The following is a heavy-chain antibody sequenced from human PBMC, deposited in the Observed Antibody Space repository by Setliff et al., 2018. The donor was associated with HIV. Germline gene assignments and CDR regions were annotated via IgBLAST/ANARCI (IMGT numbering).Heavy chain of an antibody. V-gene: IGHV4-39*07. J-gene: IGHJ4*02. Sequence: SETLSLTCTVSGGSISSRSHYWGWIRQPPGMGLEWIGEINHSGSTNCNPSLKSRVTISVDTSKNQFSLNLSSVTAADTAVYYCARGLYYGDYGYWGQGTLVTVSS. CDR2: INHSGST. D-gene: IGHD4-17*01. CDR1: GGSISSRSHY. CDR3: ARGLYYGDYGY.